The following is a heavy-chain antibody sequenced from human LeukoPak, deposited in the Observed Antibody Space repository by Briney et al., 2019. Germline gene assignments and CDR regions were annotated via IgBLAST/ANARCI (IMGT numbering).Heavy chain of an antibody. CDR3: ARQGTRGWELDTTNAFDI. D-gene: IGHD1-26*01. CDR1: GYSFTSYW. J-gene: IGHJ3*02. Sequence: GESLKISCKGSGYSFTSYWIGWVRQMPGKGLEWMGIIYPGDSDTRYSPSFQGQVTISADKSISTAYLQWSSLKASDTAMYYCARQGTRGWELDTTNAFDIWGQGTMVTVSS. V-gene: IGHV5-51*01. CDR2: IYPGDSDT.